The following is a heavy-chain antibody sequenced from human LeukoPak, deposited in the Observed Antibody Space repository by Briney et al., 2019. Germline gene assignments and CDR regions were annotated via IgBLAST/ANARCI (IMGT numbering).Heavy chain of an antibody. CDR1: GFTFSRSD. CDR2: ISGSSSYI. D-gene: IGHD6-6*01. CDR3: ARGSSNVAARNNWFGS. V-gene: IGHV3-21*01. Sequence: GGSLRLSCAASGFTFSRSDMNWVRQAPGKGLEWVSSISGSSSYIYYTDSLKGRFTISRDNAKNSLYLQMNSLRAEDTAVYYCARGSSNVAARNNWFGSWGQGTLVIVSA. J-gene: IGHJ5*01.